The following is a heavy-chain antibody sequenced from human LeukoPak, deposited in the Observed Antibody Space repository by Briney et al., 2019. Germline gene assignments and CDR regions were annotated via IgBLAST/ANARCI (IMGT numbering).Heavy chain of an antibody. CDR2: IYHSGIT. Sequence: SETLSLTCAVSGGSISSGGYSWSWIRQPPGKGLEWIGYIYHSGITYYNPSLKSRVTISVDRSKNQFSLKLSSVTAADTAVYYCARVRNYLFDYWGQGTLVTVSS. D-gene: IGHD1-7*01. CDR3: ARVRNYLFDY. CDR1: GGSISSGGYS. V-gene: IGHV4-30-2*01. J-gene: IGHJ4*02.